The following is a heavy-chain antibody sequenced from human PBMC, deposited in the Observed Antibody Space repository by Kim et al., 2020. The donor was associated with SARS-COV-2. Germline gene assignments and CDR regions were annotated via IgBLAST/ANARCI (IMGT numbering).Heavy chain of an antibody. Sequence: GGSLRLSCAASGFTFSSYAMSWVRQAPGKGLEWVSAISGSGGSTYYADSVKGRFTISRDNSKNTLYLQMNSLRAEDTAVYYCAKGGMVRGVIWGYDAFDIWGQGTMVTVSS. CDR2: ISGSGGST. CDR1: GFTFSSYA. D-gene: IGHD3-10*01. V-gene: IGHV3-23*01. CDR3: AKGGMVRGVIWGYDAFDI. J-gene: IGHJ3*02.